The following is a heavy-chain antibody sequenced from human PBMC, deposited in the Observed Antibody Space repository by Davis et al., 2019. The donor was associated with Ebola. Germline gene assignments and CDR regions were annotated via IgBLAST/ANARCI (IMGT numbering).Heavy chain of an antibody. CDR3: ARGHNYGFEY. V-gene: IGHV1-2*06. J-gene: IGHJ4*02. D-gene: IGHD5-18*01. CDR2: INPNSGGT. CDR1: GYTFTDYN. Sequence: ASVKVSCKASGYTFTDYNIHWVRQAPGQGLEWMGRINPNSGGTKYAQKFQGRVTMTRDTSISTAYMELSRLTSDDTAVYYCARGHNYGFEYWGQGTLVTVSS.